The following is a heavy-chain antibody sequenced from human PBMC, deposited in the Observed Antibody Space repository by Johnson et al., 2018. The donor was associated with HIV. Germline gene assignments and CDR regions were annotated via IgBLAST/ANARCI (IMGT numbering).Heavy chain of an antibody. J-gene: IGHJ3*02. Sequence: VQLVESGGGVVRPGGSLRLSCAASGFIFNDYGMSWVRQAPGKGLEWVSPINGNGGTTTYADSVTGRFTISRDNAKTSLYVQMNSLRAEDTAVYYCARGLVISQGDAFDMWGQGTLVTVSS. CDR3: ARGLVISQGDAFDM. CDR1: GFIFNDYG. D-gene: IGHD2-21*01. V-gene: IGHV3-20*04. CDR2: INGNGGTT.